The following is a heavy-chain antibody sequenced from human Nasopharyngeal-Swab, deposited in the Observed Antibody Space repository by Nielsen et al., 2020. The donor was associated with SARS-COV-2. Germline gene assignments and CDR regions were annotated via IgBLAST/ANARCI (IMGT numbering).Heavy chain of an antibody. CDR2: ISYGGSNK. V-gene: IGHV3-30-3*01. Sequence: GESLKISCAASGFTFSSYAMHWVRQAPGKGLEWVAVISYGGSNKYYADSVKGRFTISRDNSKNTLYLQMNSLRAEDTAVYYCARSWGGGYSFSLDYWGQGTLVTVSS. J-gene: IGHJ4*02. D-gene: IGHD2-15*01. CDR3: ARSWGGGYSFSLDY. CDR1: GFTFSSYA.